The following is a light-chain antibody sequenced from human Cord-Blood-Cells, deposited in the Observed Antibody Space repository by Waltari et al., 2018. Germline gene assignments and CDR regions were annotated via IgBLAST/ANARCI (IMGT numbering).Light chain of an antibody. Sequence: QSALTQPRSVSGSPGQSVTISCTGTSSDVGGYNYVPWYQQHPGKAPKLMFNDVSKRLSGVPDRFSVSKSGYTACLTISGLQAEDEADYYCCSYAGSYTWVFGGGTKLTVL. CDR3: CSYAGSYTWV. V-gene: IGLV2-11*01. CDR1: SSDVGGYNY. CDR2: DVS. J-gene: IGLJ3*02.